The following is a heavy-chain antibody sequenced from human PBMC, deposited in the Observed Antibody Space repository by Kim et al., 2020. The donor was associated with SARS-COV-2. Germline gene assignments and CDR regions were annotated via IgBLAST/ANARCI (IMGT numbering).Heavy chain of an antibody. J-gene: IGHJ6*01. CDR1: GGSFSGYY. CDR3: ARGSVQGVIDAASYYYYG. Sequence: SETLYLTCAVYGGSFSGYYWSWIRQPPGTGREWIGEINHSGSTNSNPSLKRRVNISVDTSKNQFSLKLSSGTAVDTAGYYCARGSVQGVIDAASYYYYG. V-gene: IGHV4-34*01. D-gene: IGHD3-10*01. CDR2: INHSGST.